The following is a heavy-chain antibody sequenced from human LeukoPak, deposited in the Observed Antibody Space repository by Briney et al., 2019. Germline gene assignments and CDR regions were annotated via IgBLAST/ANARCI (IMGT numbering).Heavy chain of an antibody. Sequence: SETLSLTCTVSGGSISSGGYYWSWIRQHPGKGLEWIGYIYYSGSTYYNPSLKSRVTISVDTSKNQFSLKLSSVTAADTAVYYCARGITMIVVVSHNWFDPWGQGTLVTVSS. CDR2: IYYSGST. CDR1: GGSISSGGYY. CDR3: ARGITMIVVVSHNWFDP. J-gene: IGHJ5*02. V-gene: IGHV4-31*03. D-gene: IGHD3-22*01.